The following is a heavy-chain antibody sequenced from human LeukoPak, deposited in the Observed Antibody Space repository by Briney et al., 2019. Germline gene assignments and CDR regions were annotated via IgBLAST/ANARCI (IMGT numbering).Heavy chain of an antibody. CDR1: AFTFSSYW. V-gene: IGHV3-74*01. Sequence: GGYLTLYCAAYAFTFSSYWMHWLRQAQGKGLVWVSRIKSDGSNTNYADYVKGRFTISRDNAKNTLYLQMNSLRAEDTAVYYCARDIVVVPATSLGLTWGQGTLVTVSS. J-gene: IGHJ4*02. D-gene: IGHD2-2*01. CDR3: ARDIVVVPATSLGLT. CDR2: IKSDGSNT.